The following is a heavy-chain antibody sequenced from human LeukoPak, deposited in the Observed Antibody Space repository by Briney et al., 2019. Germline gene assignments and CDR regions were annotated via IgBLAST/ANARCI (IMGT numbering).Heavy chain of an antibody. V-gene: IGHV3-30*03. CDR2: ISYDGSNK. D-gene: IGHD5-18*01. CDR3: ARDRRIQLWLVDLDY. Sequence: QPGGSLRLSCAASGFTFSSYGMHWVRQAPGKGLEWVAVISYDGSNKYYADSVKGRFTTSRDNSKNTLYLQMNSLRAEDTAVYYCARDRRIQLWLVDLDYWGQGTLVTVSS. CDR1: GFTFSSYG. J-gene: IGHJ4*02.